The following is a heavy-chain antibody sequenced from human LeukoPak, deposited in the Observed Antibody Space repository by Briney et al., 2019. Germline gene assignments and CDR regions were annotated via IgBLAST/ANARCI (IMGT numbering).Heavy chain of an antibody. D-gene: IGHD6-19*01. CDR2: IYISGST. CDR1: GGSVSSGFYY. J-gene: IGHJ6*03. V-gene: IGHV4-61*02. Sequence: SETLSLTCTVSGGSVSSGFYYWSWIRQPAGKGLEWIGRIYISGSTNYNPSLKSRVTISVDKSKNQFSLKLSSVTAADTAVYYCASIASEYSSGWYPMNYYYYMDVWGKGTTVTVSS. CDR3: ASIASEYSSGWYPMNYYYYMDV.